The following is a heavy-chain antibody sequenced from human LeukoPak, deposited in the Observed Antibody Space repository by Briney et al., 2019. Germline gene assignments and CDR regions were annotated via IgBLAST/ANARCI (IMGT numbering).Heavy chain of an antibody. CDR1: GFIFNNYA. CDR2: ISGSGRNT. Sequence: GGSLRLSCAASGFIFNNYALSWVRQTPGKGLEWVSAISGSGRNTYYADSVKGRFTISRDNSRSTVDLQMNSLRVEDTGIYYCARDEIPSGTWGQGTMVIVSS. J-gene: IGHJ3*01. CDR3: ARDEIPSGT. D-gene: IGHD6-25*01. V-gene: IGHV3-23*01.